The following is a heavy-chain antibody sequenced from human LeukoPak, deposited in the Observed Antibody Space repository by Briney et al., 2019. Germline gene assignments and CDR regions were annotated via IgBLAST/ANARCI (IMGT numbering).Heavy chain of an antibody. CDR2: ISTSSSYI. Sequence: GGSLRLSCAASGFTLSRYSMNWVCQAPGKGLEWVSSISTSSSYIYYADSVKGRFTISRDNAKNSLYLQMNSLRAEDTAVYYCARDLGVVVAATVYFDYWGQGTLVTVSS. J-gene: IGHJ4*02. V-gene: IGHV3-21*04. CDR1: GFTLSRYS. D-gene: IGHD2-15*01. CDR3: ARDLGVVVAATVYFDY.